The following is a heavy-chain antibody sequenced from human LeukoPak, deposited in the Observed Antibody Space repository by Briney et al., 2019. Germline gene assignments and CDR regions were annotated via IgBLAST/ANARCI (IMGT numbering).Heavy chain of an antibody. CDR1: GFTFSSYS. CDR3: ADIRGFDY. CDR2: ISSSSSYI. Sequence: AGGSLRLSCAASGFTFSSYSMSWVRQAPGKGLEWVSSISSSSSYIYYADSVKGRFTISRDNAKNSLYLQMNSLRAEDTAVYYCADIRGFDYWGQGTLVTVSS. J-gene: IGHJ4*02. V-gene: IGHV3-21*01.